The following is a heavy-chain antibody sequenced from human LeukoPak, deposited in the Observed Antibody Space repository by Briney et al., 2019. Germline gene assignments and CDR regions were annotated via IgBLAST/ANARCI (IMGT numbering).Heavy chain of an antibody. CDR3: ARGSTGGRYYYYMDV. CDR1: GYTFTGYY. D-gene: IGHD2-8*02. V-gene: IGHV1-2*02. J-gene: IGHJ6*03. Sequence: ASVKVSCKASGYTFTGYYMHWVRQAPGQGLEWMGWINPNSGGTNYAQKFQGRVTMTRDTSISTAYMELSSLRSEDTAVYYCARGSTGGRYYYYMDVWGTGTTVTVSS. CDR2: INPNSGGT.